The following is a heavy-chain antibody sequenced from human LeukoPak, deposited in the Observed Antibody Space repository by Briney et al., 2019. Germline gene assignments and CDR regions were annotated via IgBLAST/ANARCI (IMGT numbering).Heavy chain of an antibody. Sequence: GGSLRLSCAASGFSFSSYTMSWVRQAPGKGLEWVSSISSSSSYIYYADLVKGRFTISRDNAENSLHLQMNSLSAEDTAVYYCASQGGFDDWGQGTLVTVSS. J-gene: IGHJ4*02. D-gene: IGHD2-15*01. CDR1: GFSFSSYT. V-gene: IGHV3-21*01. CDR3: ASQGGFDD. CDR2: ISSSSSYI.